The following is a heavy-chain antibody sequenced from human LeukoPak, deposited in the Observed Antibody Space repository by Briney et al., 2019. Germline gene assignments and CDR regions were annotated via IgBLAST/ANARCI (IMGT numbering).Heavy chain of an antibody. Sequence: SKTLSLTCTVSGGFVSNRSYYWGWIRQPPGKGLEWIGSIYYSANTYYNPSLKSRVTISVDTSKNQFSLKRSSVTAADTGVYLCAREVGTERWFDPWGQGTRVTVSS. D-gene: IGHD5-18*01. CDR2: IYYSANT. J-gene: IGHJ5*02. CDR1: GGFVSNRSYY. CDR3: AREVGTERWFDP. V-gene: IGHV4-39*02.